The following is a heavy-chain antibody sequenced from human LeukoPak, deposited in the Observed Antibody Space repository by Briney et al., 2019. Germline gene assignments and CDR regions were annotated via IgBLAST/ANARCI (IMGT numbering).Heavy chain of an antibody. CDR1: GGSFSGYY. J-gene: IGHJ5*02. CDR3: ARGRGLRAVNNWFDP. CDR2: VNHSGST. V-gene: IGHV4-34*01. D-gene: IGHD3-10*01. Sequence: SETLSLTCAVYGGSFSGYYWTWIRQPPGKGREWIGEVNHSGSTNYNPSLKSRVTISVDTSKNQFSLELTSVTAADTAVYFCARGRGLRAVNNWFDPWGQGTLVTVSS.